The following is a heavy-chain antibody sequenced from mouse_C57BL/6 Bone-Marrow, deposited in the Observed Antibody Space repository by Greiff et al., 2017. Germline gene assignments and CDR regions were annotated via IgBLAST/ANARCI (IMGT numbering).Heavy chain of an antibody. Sequence: QVQLQQPGAELVKPGASVKMSCKASGYTFTSYWIHWVKQRPGRGLEWIGWIYPGSGSTKYNEKFKSKATLTVDTSSSTAYMQLSSLTAEDSAVYYCARGEGRRDVDYWGQGTTLTVSS. CDR2: IYPGSGST. D-gene: IGHD1-2*01. V-gene: IGHV1-55*01. CDR1: GYTFTSYW. J-gene: IGHJ2*01. CDR3: ARGEGRRDVDY.